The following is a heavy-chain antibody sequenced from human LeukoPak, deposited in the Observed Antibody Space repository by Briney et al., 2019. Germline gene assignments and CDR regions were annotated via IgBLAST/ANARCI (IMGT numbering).Heavy chain of an antibody. D-gene: IGHD5-12*01. CDR2: ISDSGSSI. Sequence: GGSLRLSCAASGFGLSDYYMSWIRQAPGKGLEWVSYISDSGSSIYYADSVRGRFTISRDNAKNSLYLQMNSLRAEDTAVYYCARGGMVATGAFDIWGQGTMVTVSS. CDR3: ARGGMVATGAFDI. CDR1: GFGLSDYY. V-gene: IGHV3-11*04. J-gene: IGHJ3*02.